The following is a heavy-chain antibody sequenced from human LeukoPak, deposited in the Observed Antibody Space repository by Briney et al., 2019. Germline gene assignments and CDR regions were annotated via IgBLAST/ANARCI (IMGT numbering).Heavy chain of an antibody. Sequence: PSETLSLTCTVSGGSISSGDYYWSWIRQPPGKGLEWIGYIYYSGSTYYNPSLKSRVTISVDTSKNQFSLKLSSVTAADTAVYYCASGGGYYDSSGYADAFDIWGQGTMVTVSS. CDR1: GGSISSGDYY. CDR3: ASGGGYYDSSGYADAFDI. J-gene: IGHJ3*02. CDR2: IYYSGST. D-gene: IGHD3-22*01. V-gene: IGHV4-30-4*02.